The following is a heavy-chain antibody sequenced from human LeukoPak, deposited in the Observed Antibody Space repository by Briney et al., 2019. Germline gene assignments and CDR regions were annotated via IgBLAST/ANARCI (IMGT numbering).Heavy chain of an antibody. Sequence: GGSLRLSCATSGFTFSSYAMSWVRQAPGKGLEWVSAISGSGGSTYYADSVKGRFTISRDNSKNTLYLQMNSLRAEDTAVYYCAKEQYSSSWYGQEFFDYWGQGTLVTVSS. CDR2: ISGSGGST. V-gene: IGHV3-23*01. J-gene: IGHJ4*02. D-gene: IGHD6-13*01. CDR3: AKEQYSSSWYGQEFFDY. CDR1: GFTFSSYA.